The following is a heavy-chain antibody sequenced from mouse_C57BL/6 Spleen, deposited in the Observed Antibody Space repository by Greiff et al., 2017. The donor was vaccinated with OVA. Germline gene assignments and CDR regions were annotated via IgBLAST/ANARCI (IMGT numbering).Heavy chain of an antibody. CDR2: IDPSDSYT. Sequence: VQLQQPGAELVMPGASVKLSCKASGYTFTSYWMHWVKQRPGQGLEWIGEIDPSDSYTNYNQKFKGKSTLTVDKSSSTAYMQLSSLTSEDSAVYYCARLQRLYWYFDVWGTGTTVTVSS. D-gene: IGHD1-2*01. J-gene: IGHJ1*03. CDR3: ARLQRLYWYFDV. CDR1: GYTFTSYW. V-gene: IGHV1-69*01.